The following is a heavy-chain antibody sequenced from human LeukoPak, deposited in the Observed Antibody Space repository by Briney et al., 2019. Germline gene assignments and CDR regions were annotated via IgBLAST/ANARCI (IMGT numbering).Heavy chain of an antibody. Sequence: SETLSLTCAVYGESFSGYFWNWIRQPPGKGLEWIGEINHSGSTSNHNPSLKSRVTISVDTSKNQFSLKLSSVTAADTAVYYCARERQNSSGYLGPDPAVPFDYWGQGTLVTVSS. CDR1: GESFSGYF. J-gene: IGHJ4*02. D-gene: IGHD3-22*01. CDR3: ARERQNSSGYLGPDPAVPFDY. V-gene: IGHV4-34*01. CDR2: INHSGSTS.